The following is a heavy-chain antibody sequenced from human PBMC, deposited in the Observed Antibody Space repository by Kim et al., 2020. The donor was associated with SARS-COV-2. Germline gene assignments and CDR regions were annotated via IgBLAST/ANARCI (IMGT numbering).Heavy chain of an antibody. CDR1: GFTFSSHA. CDR2: ITGSGSRT. J-gene: IGHJ6*02. V-gene: IGHV3-23*01. D-gene: IGHD3-9*01. CDR3: ARGMEVLIGGIDV. Sequence: GGSLRLSCAASGFTFSSHAMTWVRQAPGKGLEWVSGITGSGSRTYSADSVKGRFTISRDNSKNTLSLQMNSLRADDTAVYFCARGMEVLIGGIDVWGQGT.